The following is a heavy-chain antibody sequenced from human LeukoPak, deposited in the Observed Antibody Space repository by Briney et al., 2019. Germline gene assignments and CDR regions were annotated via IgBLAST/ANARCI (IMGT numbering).Heavy chain of an antibody. CDR1: GFTFSSYG. V-gene: IGHV3-30*03. CDR2: ISYDGSNK. Sequence: GGSLRLSCAASGFTFSSYGMHWVRQAPGKGLEWVAVISYDGSNKYYADSVKGRFTISRDNSKNTLYLQMNSLRAEDTAVYYCARPRLGITELQPNWFDPWGQGTLVTVSS. D-gene: IGHD1-20*01. J-gene: IGHJ5*02. CDR3: ARPRLGITELQPNWFDP.